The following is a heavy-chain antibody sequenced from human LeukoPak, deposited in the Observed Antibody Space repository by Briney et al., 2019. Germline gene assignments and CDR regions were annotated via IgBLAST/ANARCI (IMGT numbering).Heavy chain of an antibody. D-gene: IGHD1-26*01. J-gene: IGHJ4*02. V-gene: IGHV1-2*02. Sequence: GASVKVSCKATGYPFTGYFIHWVRQAPGQGLEWMGWINPDSGSTSYPPKFQGRVTMTRDTSISTAYMEVSGLRSDDTAVYYCARDLRGLGDYFDYWGQGTLVTVSS. CDR2: INPDSGST. CDR3: ARDLRGLGDYFDY. CDR1: GYPFTGYF.